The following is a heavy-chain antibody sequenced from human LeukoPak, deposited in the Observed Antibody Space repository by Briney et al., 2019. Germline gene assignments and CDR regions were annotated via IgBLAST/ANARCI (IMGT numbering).Heavy chain of an antibody. CDR3: ARGRVSSSTWYSTYYYYFYMDV. J-gene: IGHJ6*03. CDR1: DDSITMYY. D-gene: IGHD1-1*01. Sequence: PSETLSLTCSVSDDSITMYYWTWIRQPPGKGLEWIGYVDHTGSTNFNPSLNGRVSISRDTTKNLFSLRLRSVTAVDTAVYFCARGRVSSSTWYSTYYYYFYMDVWGKGTTATVSS. V-gene: IGHV4-59*01. CDR2: VDHTGST.